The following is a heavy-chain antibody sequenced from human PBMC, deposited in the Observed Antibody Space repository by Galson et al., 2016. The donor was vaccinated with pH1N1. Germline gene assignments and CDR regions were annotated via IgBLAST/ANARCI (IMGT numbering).Heavy chain of an antibody. V-gene: IGHV3-48*01. J-gene: IGHJ6*02. D-gene: IGHD1-14*01. CDR3: ARVNHYYYYGMDV. CDR1: GLTFSSYS. Sequence: SLRLSCAASGLTFSSYSMNWVRQAPGKGLEWVSYISSSSSTIYYADSVKGRFTISRDNAKNSLYLQMNSLRAEDTAVYYCARVNHYYYYGMDVWGQETTVTVSS. CDR2: ISSSSSTI.